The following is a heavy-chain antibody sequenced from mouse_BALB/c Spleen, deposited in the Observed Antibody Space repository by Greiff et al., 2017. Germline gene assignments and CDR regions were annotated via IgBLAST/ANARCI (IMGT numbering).Heavy chain of an antibody. Sequence: VQLQQSGPSLVKPSQTLSLTCSVTGDSITSGYWNWIRKFPGNKLEYMGYISYSGSTYYNPSLKSRISITRDTSKNQYYLQLNSVTTEDTATYYCARRGYGNYVLFDYWGQGTTLTVSS. CDR2: ISYSGST. CDR3: ARRGYGNYVLFDY. J-gene: IGHJ2*01. D-gene: IGHD2-10*02. CDR1: GDSITSGY. V-gene: IGHV3-8*02.